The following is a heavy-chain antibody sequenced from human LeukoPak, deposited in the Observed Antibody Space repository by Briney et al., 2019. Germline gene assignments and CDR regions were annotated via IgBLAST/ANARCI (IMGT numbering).Heavy chain of an antibody. CDR2: INHSGST. V-gene: IGHV4-34*01. D-gene: IGHD3-22*01. J-gene: IGHJ6*03. CDR3: ARVGTTYYYDSSGYFRGNYYYYMDV. Sequence: KPSETLSLTCAVYGGSFSGYYWSWIRQPPGRGQEWIGEINHSGSTNYNPSLKSRVTISVDTSKNQFSLKLSSVTAADTAVYYCARVGTTYYYDSSGYFRGNYYYYMDVWGKGTTVTVSS. CDR1: GGSFSGYY.